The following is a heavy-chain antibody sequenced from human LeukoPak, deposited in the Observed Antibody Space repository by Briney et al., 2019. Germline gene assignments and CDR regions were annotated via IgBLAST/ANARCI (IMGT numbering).Heavy chain of an antibody. V-gene: IGHV1-2*02. D-gene: IGHD1-26*01. J-gene: IGHJ4*02. CDR3: ARDLSGNYPFDY. Sequence: ASVKVSCKTSGYIFTGYYMHWVRQAPGQGLEWMGWINPNSGGTNYAQKFQGRVTLTRDTSISTAYMELSRLRSDDTAVYYCARDLSGNYPFDYWGQGTLVTVSS. CDR1: GYIFTGYY. CDR2: INPNSGGT.